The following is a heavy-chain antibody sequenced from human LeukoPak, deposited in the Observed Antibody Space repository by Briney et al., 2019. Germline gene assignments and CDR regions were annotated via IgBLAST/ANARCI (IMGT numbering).Heavy chain of an antibody. Sequence: SETLSLTCTVSGGSISSYYWSWIRQPPGKGLEWIGYIYYSGSTNYNPSLKSRVTISVDTSKNQFPLKLSSVTAADTAVYYCARKNYYYDLDYWGQGTLVTVSS. CDR2: IYYSGST. CDR1: GGSISSYY. D-gene: IGHD3-22*01. J-gene: IGHJ4*02. CDR3: ARKNYYYDLDY. V-gene: IGHV4-59*08.